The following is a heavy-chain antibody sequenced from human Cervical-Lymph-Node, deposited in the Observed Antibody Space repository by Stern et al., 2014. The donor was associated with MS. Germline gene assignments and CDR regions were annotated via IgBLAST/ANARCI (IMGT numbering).Heavy chain of an antibody. Sequence: VQLVESGGGLIQPGGSLRLSCAASGFTVSNNYMSWVRQAPGKGLERVSVIYSGGSTYYADSVKGRFTISRDSSKNTLYLQMNSLRAEDTAVYYCVRVSRYCSTTSCYIYYYGMDVWGQGTTVTVSS. CDR1: GFTVSNNY. CDR3: VRVSRYCSTTSCYIYYYGMDV. D-gene: IGHD2-2*02. V-gene: IGHV3-53*01. CDR2: IYSGGST. J-gene: IGHJ6*02.